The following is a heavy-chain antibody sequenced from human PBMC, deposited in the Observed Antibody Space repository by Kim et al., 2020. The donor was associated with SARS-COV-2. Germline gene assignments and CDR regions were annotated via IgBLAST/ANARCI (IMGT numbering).Heavy chain of an antibody. Sequence: GGSLRLSCTGSGFTFGDYGVNWVRQAPGKGLEWVSFIRRRADGGTPEHAASVRGRFAISRDDSKSVVYLQMNSLKIEDTGIYYCNRRAGDLALDVWGQGTTVTVSS. CDR1: GFTFGDYG. CDR2: IRRRADGGTP. D-gene: IGHD3-10*01. J-gene: IGHJ6*02. V-gene: IGHV3-49*04. CDR3: NRRAGDLALDV.